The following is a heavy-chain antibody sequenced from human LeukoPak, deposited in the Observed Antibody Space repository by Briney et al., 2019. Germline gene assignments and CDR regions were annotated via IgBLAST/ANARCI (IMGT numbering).Heavy chain of an antibody. CDR1: GFTFSSYG. J-gene: IGHJ6*02. Sequence: GRSLRLSCAASGFTFSSYGMHWVRQAPGRGLEWVAVISYDGSNKYYADSVKGRFTISRDNSKNTLYLQMNSLRAEDTAVYYCARQPGIAAAGGYYYYSMDVWGQGTTLTVSS. CDR3: ARQPGIAAAGGYYYYSMDV. CDR2: ISYDGSNK. D-gene: IGHD6-13*01. V-gene: IGHV3-30*03.